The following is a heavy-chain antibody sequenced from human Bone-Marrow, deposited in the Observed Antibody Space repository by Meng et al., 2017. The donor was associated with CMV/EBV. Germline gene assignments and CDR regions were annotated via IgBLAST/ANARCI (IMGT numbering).Heavy chain of an antibody. V-gene: IGHV3-74*01. J-gene: IGHJ5*02. D-gene: IGHD2-2*01. CDR3: ARDRIVVVPAATNWFDP. Sequence: GGSLTLSCAASGFTFSSYWMHWVRQAPGKGLVWVSRINSDGSSTSYADSVKGRFTISRDNAKNTLYLQMNSLRAEDTAVYYCARDRIVVVPAATNWFDPWGQGTLVTVSS. CDR2: INSDGSST. CDR1: GFTFSSYW.